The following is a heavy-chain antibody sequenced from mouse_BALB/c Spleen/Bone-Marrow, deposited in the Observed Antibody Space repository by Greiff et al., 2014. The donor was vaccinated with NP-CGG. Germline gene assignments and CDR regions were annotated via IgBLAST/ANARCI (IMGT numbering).Heavy chain of an antibody. CDR3: AKYYYAMDY. V-gene: IGHV14-3*02. Sequence: EVQLVESGAELVKPGASVKLSCTASGFNIKDTYMHWVKQRPEQGLEWIGRIDPANGNTKYDPKFQGKATITADTSSNTAYLQLSSLTSEDTAVYYCAKYYYAMDYWGQGTSVTVSS. CDR2: IDPANGNT. J-gene: IGHJ4*01. CDR1: GFNIKDTY.